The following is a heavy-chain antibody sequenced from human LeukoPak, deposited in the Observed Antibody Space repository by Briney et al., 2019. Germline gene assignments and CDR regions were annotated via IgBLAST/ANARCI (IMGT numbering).Heavy chain of an antibody. CDR1: GGSFSGYY. CDR2: INHSGST. Sequence: SETLSLTCAVYGGSFSGYYWSWIRQPPGKGLEWIGEINHSGSTNYNPSLKSRVTISVDTSKNQFSLQLSSVSAAETAVYYCAGRTRLIQLWTPGGACDIGGQGIMVTLSS. J-gene: IGHJ3*02. CDR3: AGRTRLIQLWTPGGACDI. D-gene: IGHD5-18*01. V-gene: IGHV4-34*01.